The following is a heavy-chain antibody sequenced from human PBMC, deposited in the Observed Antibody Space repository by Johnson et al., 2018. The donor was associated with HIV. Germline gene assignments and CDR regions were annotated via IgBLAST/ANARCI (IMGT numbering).Heavy chain of an antibody. J-gene: IGHJ3*02. Sequence: MLLVESGGGLVKPGGSLRLSCAASGFTVSSNYMSWVRQAPGKGLEWVSVIYSGGSTYYADSVKGRFTISRDNSKNTLYLQMNSLRAEDTAVYYCAKDPPGVDDIHAFDIWGQGTMVTVSS. V-gene: IGHV3-66*02. D-gene: IGHD3-9*01. CDR1: GFTVSSNY. CDR2: IYSGGST. CDR3: AKDPPGVDDIHAFDI.